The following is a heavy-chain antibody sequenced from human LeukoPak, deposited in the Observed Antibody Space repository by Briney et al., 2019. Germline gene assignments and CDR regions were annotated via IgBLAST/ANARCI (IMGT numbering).Heavy chain of an antibody. Sequence: SETLSLTCTVSGVSISSYYWSWLRQPPGKGLEWIGYIYTSGSTNYNPSLKSRVTISVDTSKNQSSLKLSSVTAADTAVYYCARQEYDFWSGYLWFDPWGQGTLVTVSS. J-gene: IGHJ5*02. V-gene: IGHV4-4*09. CDR1: GVSISSYY. CDR3: ARQEYDFWSGYLWFDP. CDR2: IYTSGST. D-gene: IGHD3-3*01.